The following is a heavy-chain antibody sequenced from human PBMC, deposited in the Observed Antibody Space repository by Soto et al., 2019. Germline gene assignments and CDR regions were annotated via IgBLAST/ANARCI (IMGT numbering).Heavy chain of an antibody. CDR3: ATGSDRQWLDY. CDR1: GGSISSSNW. Sequence: SETLSLTCAVSGGSISSSNWWSWVRQPPGKGLEWIGEIYHSGSTNYNTSLKSRVTISVDKSTNQFSLKLSSVTAADTAVYYCATGSDRQWLDYWGQGTLVTVSS. D-gene: IGHD6-19*01. J-gene: IGHJ4*02. CDR2: IYHSGST. V-gene: IGHV4-4*02.